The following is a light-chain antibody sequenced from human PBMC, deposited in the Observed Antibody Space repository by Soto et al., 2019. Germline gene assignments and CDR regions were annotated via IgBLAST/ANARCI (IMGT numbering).Light chain of an antibody. Sequence: QSALTQPASVSGSPGQSISISCTGTSSDVGGFNLVSWYQQHPGKAPKLMIYEVNIRPSGVSNRFSGSKSGNTASLTISGLQAEDEADYYCSSFTSTSTYVCGTGTKLTVL. J-gene: IGLJ1*01. CDR2: EVN. CDR1: SSDVGGFNL. V-gene: IGLV2-14*01. CDR3: SSFTSTSTYV.